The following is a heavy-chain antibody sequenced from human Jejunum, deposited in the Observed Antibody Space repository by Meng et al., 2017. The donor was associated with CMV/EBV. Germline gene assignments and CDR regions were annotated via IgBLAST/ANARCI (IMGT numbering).Heavy chain of an antibody. Sequence: SNYAMHWVRQAPGKGLEWLAIMSFDGINKYYADSVKGRFTISRDNSKNTLYLQMNSLRVEDTAVYYCARGGHCRNYNCYPGYFDLWGQGTLVTVSS. CDR2: MSFDGINK. CDR1: SNYA. V-gene: IGHV3-30*04. J-gene: IGHJ4*02. CDR3: ARGGHCRNYNCYPGYFDL. D-gene: IGHD2-2*01.